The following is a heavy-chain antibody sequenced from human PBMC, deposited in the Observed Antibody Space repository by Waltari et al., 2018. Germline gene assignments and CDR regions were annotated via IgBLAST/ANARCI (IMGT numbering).Heavy chain of an antibody. J-gene: IGHJ5*02. D-gene: IGHD5-18*01. CDR1: GYPFPGYY. V-gene: IGHV1-2*02. CDR2: INPNSGGT. CDR3: ATHVDTALYWFDP. Sequence: QVQLVQSGAEVKEPGASVKVSCKASGYPFPGYYMHWVRQAPGPGLEWMGWINPNSGGTNYEQKVQGRVTMTRDTSISTAYMELSRLRSDDTAVYYCATHVDTALYWFDPWGQGTLVTVSS.